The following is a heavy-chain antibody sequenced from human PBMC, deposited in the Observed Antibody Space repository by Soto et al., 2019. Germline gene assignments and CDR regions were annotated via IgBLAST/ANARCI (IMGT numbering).Heavy chain of an antibody. CDR3: ARGPDSGSYYGIGY. CDR1: GFTFDDYV. D-gene: IGHD1-26*01. CDR2: INWNGGST. Sequence: GGSLRLSCAASGFTFDDYVMSWVRQAPGKGLEWVSGINWNGGSTGYADSVKGRFTISRDNAKTSLYLQMNSLRAEDTALYYCARGPDSGSYYGIGYWGQGTLVTVSS. V-gene: IGHV3-20*04. J-gene: IGHJ4*02.